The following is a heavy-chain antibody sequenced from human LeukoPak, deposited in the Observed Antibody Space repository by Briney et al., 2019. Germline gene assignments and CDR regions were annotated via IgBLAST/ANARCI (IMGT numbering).Heavy chain of an antibody. D-gene: IGHD2-15*01. CDR2: IYYSGST. Sequence: SETLSLTCTVSGGSIGSSSYYWGWIRQPPGKGLEWIGSIYYSGSTYYNPSLKSRVTISVDTSKNQFSLKLSSVTAADTAVYYCARIGGGYYFDYWGQGTLVTVSS. CDR3: ARIGGGYYFDY. J-gene: IGHJ4*02. V-gene: IGHV4-39*07. CDR1: GGSIGSSSYY.